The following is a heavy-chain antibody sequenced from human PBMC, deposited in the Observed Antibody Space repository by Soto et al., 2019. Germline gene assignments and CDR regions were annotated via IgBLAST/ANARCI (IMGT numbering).Heavy chain of an antibody. CDR3: ARVLVGATNDYYYYGMDV. V-gene: IGHV3-30-3*01. CDR2: ISYDGSNK. CDR1: GFTFSSYA. D-gene: IGHD1-26*01. J-gene: IGHJ6*01. Sequence: GGSLRLSCAASGFTFSSYAMHWVRQAPGKGLEWVAVISYDGSNKYYADSVKGRFTISRDNSKNTLYLQMNSLRAEDTAVYYCARVLVGATNDYYYYGMDVWGQGTTVTVSS.